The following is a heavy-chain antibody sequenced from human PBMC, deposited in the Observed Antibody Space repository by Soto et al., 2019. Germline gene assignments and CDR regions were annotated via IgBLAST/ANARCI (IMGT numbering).Heavy chain of an antibody. CDR1: GGTFGSYA. J-gene: IGHJ6*02. V-gene: IGHV1-69*01. CDR3: ARLQGSSTSLEIYYYYYYGMDV. Sequence: QVQLVQSGAEVKKPGSSVKVSCKASGGTFGSYAISWVRQAPGQGLEWMGGIIPIPGTANYAQKFQCRVTIAADESTSTAYMELSSLRSEDTAVYYCARLQGSSTSLEIYYYYYYGMDVWGQGTTVTVSS. D-gene: IGHD2-2*01. CDR2: IIPIPGTA.